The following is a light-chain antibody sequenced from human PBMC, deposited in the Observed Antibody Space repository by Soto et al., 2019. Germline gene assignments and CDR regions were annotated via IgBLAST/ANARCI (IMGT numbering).Light chain of an antibody. Sequence: EIMLTQSPGTLSLSPGERATLSCRASQRVSSSYLAWYQQKPGQAPRLLIYGASSRAAGIPDRFSGSGSGTDFTLTISRLEPEDFAVYYCQQYGSSPASFGGGTKVEIK. CDR3: QQYGSSPAS. J-gene: IGKJ4*01. CDR2: GAS. V-gene: IGKV3-20*01. CDR1: QRVSSSY.